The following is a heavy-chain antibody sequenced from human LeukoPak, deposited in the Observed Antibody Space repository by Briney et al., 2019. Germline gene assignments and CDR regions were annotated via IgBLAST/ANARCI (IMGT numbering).Heavy chain of an antibody. CDR3: ASLASGSSGYGFYGMDV. J-gene: IGHJ6*02. CDR2: INPSGGST. D-gene: IGHD3-22*01. Sequence: GASVHDSCTSSGYTFTNYYMHSVRQAPGQGLEWMGIINPSGGSTSYAQKFQGRVTMTRDTSTSTVYMELSSLRSEDTAVYYCASLASGSSGYGFYGMDVWGQGTTVTVSS. V-gene: IGHV1-46*01. CDR1: GYTFTNYY.